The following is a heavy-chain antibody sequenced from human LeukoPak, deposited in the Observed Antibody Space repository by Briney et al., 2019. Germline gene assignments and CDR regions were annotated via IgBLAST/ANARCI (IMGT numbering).Heavy chain of an antibody. D-gene: IGHD2-15*01. CDR1: GFSFSAYW. Sequence: GGSLRLSCAASGFSFSAYWMTRVRQAPGTGLEWVANINPAGSETYYVDPVKGRFSISRDNAKNLVYLQMNSLRAEDTAVYHCARFGYVAAVDVWGQGTPVTVSS. J-gene: IGHJ4*02. V-gene: IGHV3-7*01. CDR2: INPAGSET. CDR3: ARFGYVAAVDV.